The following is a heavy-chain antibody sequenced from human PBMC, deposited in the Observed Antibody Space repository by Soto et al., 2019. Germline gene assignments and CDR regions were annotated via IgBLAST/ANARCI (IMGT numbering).Heavy chain of an antibody. CDR2: ISGSGINT. J-gene: IGHJ4*02. CDR3: AKDRRSTGNYGYFDY. V-gene: IGHV3-23*01. Sequence: EVQLLESGGALVQSGGSLRLSCAASGFTFSNSGMTWVRQAPGGGPEWVSSISGSGINTYYADSVRGRFTISIDNSKNTLYLQMNSLRAEDTAVYYCAKDRRSTGNYGYFDYWGQGTLVTVSS. CDR1: GFTFSNSG. D-gene: IGHD1-7*01.